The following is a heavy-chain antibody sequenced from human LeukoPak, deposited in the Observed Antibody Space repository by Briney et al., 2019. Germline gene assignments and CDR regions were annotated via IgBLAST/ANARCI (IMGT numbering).Heavy chain of an antibody. CDR3: ARDDRTRHRAFDY. CDR2: ISSSGTVK. V-gene: IGHV3-48*03. D-gene: IGHD2-2*01. J-gene: IGHJ4*02. Sequence: GGSLRLSCVASGFTFSNYEMNWVRQAPGKGLEWISYISSSGTVKSYADSVKGRFSVSRDNARNSLYLQLTSLRAEDTALYYCARDDRTRHRAFDYWGQGNLVTVSS. CDR1: GFTFSNYE.